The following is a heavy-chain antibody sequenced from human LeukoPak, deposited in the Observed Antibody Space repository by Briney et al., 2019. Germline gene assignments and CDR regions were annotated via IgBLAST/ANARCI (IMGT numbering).Heavy chain of an antibody. V-gene: IGHV4-34*01. J-gene: IGHJ6*03. CDR1: GGSFSGYY. CDR3: ARLAVAGYYYYYYYYMDV. Sequence: SETLSLTCAVYGGSFSGYYWSWIRQPPGKGLEWIGEINHSGSTNYNPSLKSRVTISVDTSKNQFSLKLSSVTAADTAVYYCARLAVAGYYYYYYYYMDVWGKGTTVTVSS. CDR2: INHSGST. D-gene: IGHD6-19*01.